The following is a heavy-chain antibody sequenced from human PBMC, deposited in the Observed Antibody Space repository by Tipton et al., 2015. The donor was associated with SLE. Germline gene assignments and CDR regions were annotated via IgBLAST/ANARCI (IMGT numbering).Heavy chain of an antibody. D-gene: IGHD6-6*01. CDR2: ISHSGST. V-gene: IGHV4-34*01. CDR1: GASFSNFY. CDR3: AKGSLEVARALGD. J-gene: IGHJ4*02. Sequence: TLSLTCAVYGASFSNFYWSWIRQPPGEGLEWIGEISHSGSTNYNPSLQSRVPIPVDTYKNQFSLKLHSVTAADTAVYYCAKGSLEVARALGDWGQGNLVTVSS.